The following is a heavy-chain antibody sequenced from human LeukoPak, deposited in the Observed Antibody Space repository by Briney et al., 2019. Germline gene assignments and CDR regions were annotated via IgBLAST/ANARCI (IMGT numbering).Heavy chain of an antibody. V-gene: IGHV1-69*13. CDR2: IIPIFGTA. CDR1: GGTFSSYA. J-gene: IGHJ5*02. Sequence: SVKGSCKASGGTFSSYAISWVRQAPGQGLEWMGGIIPIFGTANYAQKFQGRVTITADESTSTAYMELSSLRSEDTAVYYCARDGHDFWSGYYHWFDPWGQGTLVTVSS. D-gene: IGHD3-3*01. CDR3: ARDGHDFWSGYYHWFDP.